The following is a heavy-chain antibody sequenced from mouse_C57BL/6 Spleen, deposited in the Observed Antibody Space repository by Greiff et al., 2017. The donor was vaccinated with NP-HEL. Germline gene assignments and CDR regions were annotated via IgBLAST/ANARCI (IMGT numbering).Heavy chain of an antibody. D-gene: IGHD1-1*01. Sequence: QVQLQQSGAELVRPGTSVKVSCKASGYAFTNYLIEWVKQRPGQGLEWIGVINPGSGGTSYNEKFKGKATLTADKSSSTAYMQLSSLTSEDSAVYFCARDYYGSRGGFAYWGQGTLVTVSA. CDR3: ARDYYGSRGGFAY. CDR1: GYAFTNYL. CDR2: INPGSGGT. V-gene: IGHV1-54*01. J-gene: IGHJ3*01.